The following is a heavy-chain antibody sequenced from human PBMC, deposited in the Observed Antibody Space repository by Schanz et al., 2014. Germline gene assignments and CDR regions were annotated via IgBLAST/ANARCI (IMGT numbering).Heavy chain of an antibody. CDR2: IYSGVST. V-gene: IGHV3-66*01. CDR3: ARGDPVAGLDY. Sequence: EVQLVESGGDLVQPGGSQRLSCAASGFTVSSTYMTWVRQAPGKGLEWVSIIYSGVSTYYADSVKGRFTISRDNSKNTVYLQMNSLRGEDTGMYYCARGDPVAGLDYWGRGTLVTVSS. CDR1: GFTVSSTY. J-gene: IGHJ4*02.